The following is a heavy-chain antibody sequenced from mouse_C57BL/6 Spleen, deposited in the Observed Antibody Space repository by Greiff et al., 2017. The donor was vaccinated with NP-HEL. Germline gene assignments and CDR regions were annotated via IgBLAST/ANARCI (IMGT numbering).Heavy chain of an antibody. Sequence: QVQLQQPGAELVMPGASVKLSCKASGYTFTSYWMHWVKQRPGQGLEWIGEIDPSDSYTNYNQKFKGKSTLTVDKSSSTAYMQLSSLTSEDSAVYYCARGGLLRDYAMDYWGQGTSVTVSS. CDR1: GYTFTSYW. CDR3: ARGGLLRDYAMDY. V-gene: IGHV1-69*01. J-gene: IGHJ4*01. D-gene: IGHD1-1*01. CDR2: IDPSDSYT.